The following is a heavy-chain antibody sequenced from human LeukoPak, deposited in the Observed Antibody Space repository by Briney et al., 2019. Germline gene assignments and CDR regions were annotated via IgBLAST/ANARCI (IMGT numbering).Heavy chain of an antibody. CDR3: ARVKDSGSYGYFDY. J-gene: IGHJ4*02. V-gene: IGHV1-2*02. CDR2: ISPNSGGT. Sequence: GASVKVSCKASGYTFTGYYMHWVRQAPGQGLEWMGWISPNSGGTNYAQKFQGRVTMTRDTSISTAYMELSRLRSDDTAVYYCARVKDSGSYGYFDYWGQGTLVTVSS. CDR1: GYTFTGYY. D-gene: IGHD1-26*01.